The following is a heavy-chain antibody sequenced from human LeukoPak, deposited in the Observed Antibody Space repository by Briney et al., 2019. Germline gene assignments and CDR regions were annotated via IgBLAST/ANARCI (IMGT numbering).Heavy chain of an antibody. CDR1: GFTFSSHW. V-gene: IGHV3-48*04. CDR2: ISSSGSTI. Sequence: GGSLRLSCAPSGFTFSSHWMQSVRQAPGKGLGWVSYISSSGSTIYYADAVKGRFTISRDNAKNSLYLQMNSLRAEDTAVYYCAELGITMIGGVWGKGTTVTISS. D-gene: IGHD3-10*02. CDR3: AELGITMIGGV. J-gene: IGHJ6*04.